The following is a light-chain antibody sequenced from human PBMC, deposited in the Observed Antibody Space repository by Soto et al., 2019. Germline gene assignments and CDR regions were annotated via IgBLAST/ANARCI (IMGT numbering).Light chain of an antibody. CDR1: QSVSSY. CDR2: DAS. Sequence: LGTRVPLTLSFSPGKRATLSCRASQSVSSYLAWYQQKPGQSPRLLIYDASNRATGIPARFSGSGSGTDFTLTIISLEPEDYEVYYCYQRCNWRWLTFGGVPKVDIK. CDR3: YQRCNWRWLT. V-gene: IGKV3-11*01. J-gene: IGKJ4*01.